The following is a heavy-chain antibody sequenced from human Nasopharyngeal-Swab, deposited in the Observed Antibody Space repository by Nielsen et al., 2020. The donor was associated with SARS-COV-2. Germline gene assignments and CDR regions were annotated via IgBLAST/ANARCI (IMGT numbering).Heavy chain of an antibody. CDR3: ARDGLDYDFWSAYFMDV. CDR1: GFTSNNYN. D-gene: IGHD3-3*01. CDR2: ISSSSSYI. Sequence: GGPLRSPCAPSGFTSNNYNFNWVRQAPGKGLEWVSSISSSSSYIYYADSVKGRFTIPRDNAKNSLYLQMNSLRAEDTAVYYCARDGLDYDFWSAYFMDVWGQGTTVTVSS. J-gene: IGHJ6*02. V-gene: IGHV3-21*01.